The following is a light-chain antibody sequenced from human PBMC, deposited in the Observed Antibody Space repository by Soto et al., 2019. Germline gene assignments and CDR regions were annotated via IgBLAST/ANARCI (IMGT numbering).Light chain of an antibody. CDR2: SAS. Sequence: DIQIPQSPSTLSASVCDIVTITCRASQSIDIWLAWYQKKPGKAPNVLIYSASSLHTGVPSRFSGSGSGTEFTLTISSLQPDAFTTYYCQQYSRRRTFGQRTKVEIK. J-gene: IGKJ1*01. CDR3: QQYSRRRT. V-gene: IGKV1-5*01. CDR1: QSIDIW.